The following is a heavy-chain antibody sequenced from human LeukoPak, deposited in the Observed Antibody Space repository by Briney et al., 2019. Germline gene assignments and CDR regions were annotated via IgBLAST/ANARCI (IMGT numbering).Heavy chain of an antibody. V-gene: IGHV3-48*01. J-gene: IGHJ4*02. CDR2: FGISGTI. CDR1: GFTVNTYD. D-gene: IGHD4-17*01. Sequence: GWSLRLSCAASGFTVNTYDMHWVRQAPGEGPEWIAYFGISGTIYYADSVRGRFTISRDNAKNSLVLQMNSLRVDDTAIYYCAGYGVYPYWGQGTPVTVSS. CDR3: AGYGVYPY.